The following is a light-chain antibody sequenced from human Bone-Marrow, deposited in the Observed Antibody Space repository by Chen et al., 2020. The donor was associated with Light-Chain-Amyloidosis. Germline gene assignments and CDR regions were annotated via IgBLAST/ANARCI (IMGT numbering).Light chain of an antibody. CDR2: SNN. J-gene: IGLJ2*01. Sequence: QSVLTQPPSASGTPGQRVTISCSGSSSNIGGNTVNWYQQLPGTAPNLLIYSNNQRPSGVPDRFSGSKSGTAASLAISGLQSEDEADYSCAAWDDSLNGPVFGGGTKLTVL. CDR3: AAWDDSLNGPV. CDR1: SSNIGGNT. V-gene: IGLV1-44*01.